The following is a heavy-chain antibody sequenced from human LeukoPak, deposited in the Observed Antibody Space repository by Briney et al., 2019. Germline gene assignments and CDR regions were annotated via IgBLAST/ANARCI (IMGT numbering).Heavy chain of an antibody. CDR2: INSDGSST. CDR1: GFTFSSYW. Sequence: PGGSLGLSCAASGFTFSSYWMHWVRQAPGKGLVCVSRINSDGSSTTYADSVKGRFTISTDNAKNTLYLQMNSLRAEDTAVYYCARGKDYGDLNYWGQGTLVTVSS. CDR3: ARGKDYGDLNY. D-gene: IGHD4-17*01. J-gene: IGHJ4*02. V-gene: IGHV3-74*01.